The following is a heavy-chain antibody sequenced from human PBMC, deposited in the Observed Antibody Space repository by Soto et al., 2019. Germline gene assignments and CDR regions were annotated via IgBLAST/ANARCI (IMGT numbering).Heavy chain of an antibody. CDR1: GFTVSTNY. D-gene: IGHD2-15*01. CDR2: IYSGGNT. Sequence: EVQLVESGGGLIQPGGSLRLSCAASGFTVSTNYMSWVRQAPGKGLEWVSMIYSGGNTYYSDSVKGRFTISRDNSKNTMYLQINSLRAEDTAVYYCARGYCSGGSCYSGWSMDVWGQGTTVTVYS. CDR3: ARGYCSGGSCYSGWSMDV. J-gene: IGHJ6*02. V-gene: IGHV3-53*01.